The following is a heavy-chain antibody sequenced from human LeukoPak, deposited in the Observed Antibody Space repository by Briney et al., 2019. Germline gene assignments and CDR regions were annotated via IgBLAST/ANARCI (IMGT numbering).Heavy chain of an antibody. CDR1: GGSISSYY. Sequence: PSETLSLTCTVSGGSISSYYWSWIRQPPGKGLEWIGYIYYSGSTNYNPSLKSRVTISVDTSKNQFSLKLSSVTAADTAVYYCARGGLVGDSSGLEAFDIWGQGTMVTVSS. J-gene: IGHJ3*02. D-gene: IGHD3-22*01. CDR3: ARGGLVGDSSGLEAFDI. V-gene: IGHV4-59*01. CDR2: IYYSGST.